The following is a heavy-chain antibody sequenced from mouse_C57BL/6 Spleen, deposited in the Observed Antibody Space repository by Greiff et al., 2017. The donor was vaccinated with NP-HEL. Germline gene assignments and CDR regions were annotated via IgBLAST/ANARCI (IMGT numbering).Heavy chain of an antibody. CDR2: IDPSDSYT. Sequence: QVQLQQPGAELVMPGASVKLSCKASGYTFTSYWMHWVKQRPGQGLEWIGEIDPSDSYTNYNQKFKGKSTLTVDKSSSTAYMQLSSLTSEDSAVYYCAREKDGYYDAMDYWGQGTSVTVSS. CDR1: GYTFTSYW. J-gene: IGHJ4*01. V-gene: IGHV1-69*01. CDR3: AREKDGYYDAMDY. D-gene: IGHD2-3*01.